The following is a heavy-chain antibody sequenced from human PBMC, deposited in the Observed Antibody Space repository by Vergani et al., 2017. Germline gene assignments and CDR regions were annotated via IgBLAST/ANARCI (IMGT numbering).Heavy chain of an antibody. D-gene: IGHD2-15*01. CDR2: ISYDGSNK. CDR1: RFTFSTYG. J-gene: IGHJ5*02. Sequence: QVQLVESGGGVVQPGRSLRLSCAASRFTFSTYGMHWVRQAPGKGLEWVAVISYDGSNKYYADSVKGRFTISRDNSKNTLYLQMNSLRAEDTAVYYCAKTLELGYCSGGSCYMVDLGVGWFDPWGQGTLVTVSS. CDR3: AKTLELGYCSGGSCYMVDLGVGWFDP. V-gene: IGHV3-30*18.